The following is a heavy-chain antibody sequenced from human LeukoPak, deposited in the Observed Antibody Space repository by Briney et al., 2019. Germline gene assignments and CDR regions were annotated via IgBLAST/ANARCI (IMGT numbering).Heavy chain of an antibody. CDR2: ISGSGGST. CDR1: GFTFSSYA. CDR3: AKGKVNHDGAFDL. Sequence: GGSLRLSCAASGFTFSSYAMSWVRQAPGKGLEWVSAISGSGGSTYYADSVKGRFTISTDNSNNTLYLQMNSLTAEDTAVYYCAKGKVNHDGAFDLWGQGAMVTVSS. V-gene: IGHV3-23*01. D-gene: IGHD1-14*01. J-gene: IGHJ3*01.